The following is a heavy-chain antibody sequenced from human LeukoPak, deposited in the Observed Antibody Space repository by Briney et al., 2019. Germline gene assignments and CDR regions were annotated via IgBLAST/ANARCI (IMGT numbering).Heavy chain of an antibody. Sequence: ASVKVSCKASGYTFTSNAMHWVRQAPGQRLEWMGWINAGNGNTKYSQKFQGRVTITRDTSASTAYMELSSLRSEDTAVYYCARSIVVVPVEFDPWGQGTLVTVSS. CDR2: INAGNGNT. D-gene: IGHD2-2*01. J-gene: IGHJ5*02. CDR1: GYTFTSNA. V-gene: IGHV1-3*01. CDR3: ARSIVVVPVEFDP.